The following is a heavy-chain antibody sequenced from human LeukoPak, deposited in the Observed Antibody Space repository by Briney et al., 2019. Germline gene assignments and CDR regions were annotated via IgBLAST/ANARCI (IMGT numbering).Heavy chain of an antibody. CDR2: IGSNGGNT. D-gene: IGHD6-13*01. Sequence: GGSLRLSCAASGFTFSTYTMHWVRQAPGKGLEYVSTIGSNGGNTFYADSVKGRFTISRDNSKNTLYLQMGGLRGEDMAVYYCAKEAAAGAWDYFDCWGQGTLVTVSS. V-gene: IGHV3-64*02. J-gene: IGHJ4*02. CDR3: AKEAAAGAWDYFDC. CDR1: GFTFSTYT.